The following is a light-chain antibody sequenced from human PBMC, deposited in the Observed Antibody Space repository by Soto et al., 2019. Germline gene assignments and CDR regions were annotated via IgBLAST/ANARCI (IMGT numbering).Light chain of an antibody. J-gene: IGKJ5*01. CDR1: EDINDW. V-gene: IGKV1-5*01. Sequence: DIHMTHSPSTLSASIGDRVTITCRASEDINDWLAWYQQKPGNAPKFLIYDASTLQSGVPSRFSGSGSGTDFTLTISSLEPEDFAVYYCHHRGDWITFGQGTRLEIK. CDR2: DAS. CDR3: HHRGDWIT.